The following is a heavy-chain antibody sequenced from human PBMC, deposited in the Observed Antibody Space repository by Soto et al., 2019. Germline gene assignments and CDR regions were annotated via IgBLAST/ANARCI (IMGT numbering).Heavy chain of an antibody. CDR3: ATRTITLPH. D-gene: IGHD5-12*01. CDR2: IYSGGTT. V-gene: IGHV3-66*01. J-gene: IGHJ4*02. Sequence: EVHLVESGGGLVQPGRSLRLSCEASRCAVSDNYMSWVRQAPGKGLEFVSLIYSGGTTSYADSVKGRFTISRDNSKNTLYLQMNNLRAEDTAVYYCATRTITLPHWGQGTLVTVSS. CDR1: RCAVSDNY.